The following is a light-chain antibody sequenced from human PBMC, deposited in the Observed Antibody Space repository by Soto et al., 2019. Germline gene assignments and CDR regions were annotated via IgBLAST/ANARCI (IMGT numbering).Light chain of an antibody. V-gene: IGLV1-44*01. J-gene: IGLJ3*02. CDR3: SVWDDSLNGWV. Sequence: QPVLTQPSSASGTPGQRVTISCSGSNSNIGSHTVNWYQQFPGTAPKLLMYSNNQRPSGVPDRFSGSKSGTSASLAISGLQSEDEADYYCSVWDDSLNGWVFGGGTKLTVL. CDR1: NSNIGSHT. CDR2: SNN.